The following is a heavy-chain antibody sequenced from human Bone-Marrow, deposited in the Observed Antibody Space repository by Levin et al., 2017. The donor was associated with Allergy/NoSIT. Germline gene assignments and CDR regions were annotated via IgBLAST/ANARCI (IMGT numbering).Heavy chain of an antibody. Sequence: PSETLSLTCAASGFTFSTYGMHWVRQAPGKGLEYVSGISSNGGSTYYANSVKGRFTISRDNSKNTLYLQMGSLRAEDMAVYYCARVEGVATIVDYWGQGTLVTVSS. V-gene: IGHV3-64*01. CDR2: ISSNGGST. J-gene: IGHJ4*02. CDR1: GFTFSTYG. D-gene: IGHD5-12*01. CDR3: ARVEGVATIVDY.